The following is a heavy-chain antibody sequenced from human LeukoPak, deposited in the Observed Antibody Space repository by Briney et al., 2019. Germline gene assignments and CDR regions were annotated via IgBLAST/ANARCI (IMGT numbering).Heavy chain of an antibody. J-gene: IGHJ4*02. Sequence: SETLSLTCAVSGGSISSSNWWSWVRQPPGKGLEWIGEIYHSGSTNYNPSLKSRVTISVDKSKNQFSLKLSSVTAADTAVYYCARGGGVRGVPYYFDYWGQGTLVTVSS. D-gene: IGHD3-10*01. V-gene: IGHV4-4*02. CDR2: IYHSGST. CDR3: ARGGGVRGVPYYFDY. CDR1: GGSISSSNW.